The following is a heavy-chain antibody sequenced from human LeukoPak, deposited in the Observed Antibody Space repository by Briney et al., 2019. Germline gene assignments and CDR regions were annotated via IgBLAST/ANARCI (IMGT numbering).Heavy chain of an antibody. J-gene: IGHJ4*02. CDR3: ARVEASYCTNGVCPLAY. CDR2: INPNSGGT. CDR1: GYTFTSYG. D-gene: IGHD2-8*01. V-gene: IGHV1-2*02. Sequence: ASVKVSCKASGYTFTSYGISWVRQAPGQGLEWMGWINPNSGGTNYAQKFQGRVTMTRDTSISTAYMELSRLRSDDTAVYYCARVEASYCTNGVCPLAYWGQGTLVTVSS.